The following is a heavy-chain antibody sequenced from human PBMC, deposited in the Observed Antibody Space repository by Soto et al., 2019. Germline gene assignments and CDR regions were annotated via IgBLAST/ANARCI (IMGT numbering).Heavy chain of an antibody. J-gene: IGHJ4*02. Sequence: SETLSLTCAVSGDSVTSNVWWSGVRQPPGKGLEWIGSIYYSGSTYYNPSLKSRVTISVDTSKNQFSLKLSSVTAADTAVYYCARRKKRYFDWSPDYWCQGILVTVFS. V-gene: IGHV4-39*01. CDR3: ARRKKRYFDWSPDY. CDR2: IYYSGST. D-gene: IGHD3-9*01. CDR1: GDSVTSNVW.